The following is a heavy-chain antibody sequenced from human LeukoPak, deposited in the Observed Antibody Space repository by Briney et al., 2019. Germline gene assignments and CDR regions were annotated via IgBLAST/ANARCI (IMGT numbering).Heavy chain of an antibody. CDR3: AKDPTHFRVWDSYDSTRLSS. D-gene: IGHD3-22*01. V-gene: IGHV3-23*01. Sequence: GGSLRLSCAASGFTFSSYGMSWVRQAPGKGLEWVSTASGSGGSTYYADSVKGRFTISRDNSKNTLYLQMNSLRAEDTAVYYCAKDPTHFRVWDSYDSTRLSSWGQGTLATVSS. CDR2: ASGSGGST. CDR1: GFTFSSYG. J-gene: IGHJ5*02.